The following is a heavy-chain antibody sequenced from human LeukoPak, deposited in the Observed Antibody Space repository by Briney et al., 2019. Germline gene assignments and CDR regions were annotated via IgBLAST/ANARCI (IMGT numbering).Heavy chain of an antibody. CDR1: GFTFSTYS. CDR3: ARLLYDYVWGSYRSYYFDF. J-gene: IGHJ4*02. Sequence: GGSLRLSCAASGFTFSTYSMNWVRQAPGKGLEWVSAISSSSTYIYYADSVKGRITITRDNAKNSLYPQMNSLRAEDTAVYYCARLLYDYVWGSYRSYYFDFWGQGTLVTVSS. D-gene: IGHD3-16*02. V-gene: IGHV3-21*01. CDR2: ISSSSTYI.